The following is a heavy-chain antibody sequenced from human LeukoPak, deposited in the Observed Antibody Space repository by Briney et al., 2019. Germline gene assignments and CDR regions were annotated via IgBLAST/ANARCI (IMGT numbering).Heavy chain of an antibody. CDR3: ARSRDGYTHFDY. CDR1: GFTVSSNY. Sequence: GGSLRLSCAASGFTVSSNYMNWVRQAPGKGLEWVSVIYSGGSTYYADSVKGRFTISRDNSKNTLYLQMNSLRAEDTAVYYCARSRDGYTHFDYWGQGTLVTVSS. CDR2: IYSGGST. J-gene: IGHJ4*02. D-gene: IGHD5-24*01. V-gene: IGHV3-53*05.